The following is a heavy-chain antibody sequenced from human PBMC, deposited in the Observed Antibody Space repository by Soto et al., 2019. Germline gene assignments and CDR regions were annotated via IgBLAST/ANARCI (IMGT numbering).Heavy chain of an antibody. V-gene: IGHV4-59*01. CDR3: ARVDMDYYLDY. D-gene: IGHD2-2*03. Sequence: QVQLQESGPGLVKPSETLSLTCTVSGGSISSYYWSWIRQPPGKGLEWIGYIYYSGSTNYNPSLRSRVTITVDTSKNQFSLKLSSVTAADTAVYYCARVDMDYYLDYWGQGTLVTVSS. CDR1: GGSISSYY. CDR2: IYYSGST. J-gene: IGHJ4*02.